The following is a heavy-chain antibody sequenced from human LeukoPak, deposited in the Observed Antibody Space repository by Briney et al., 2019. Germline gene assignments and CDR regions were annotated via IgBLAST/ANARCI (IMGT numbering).Heavy chain of an antibody. J-gene: IGHJ4*02. V-gene: IGHV3-48*03. CDR3: ARDSVDTAIAFDY. D-gene: IGHD5-18*01. CDR2: MSSSGSTI. CDR1: GFTFTSYE. Sequence: GGSLRLSCAASGFTFTSYEMNWVRQTPGKGLEWVSYMSSSGSTIYYADSVKGRFTISGDNAKNSLYLQMNSLRAEDTAVYYCARDSVDTAIAFDYWGQGTLVTVSS.